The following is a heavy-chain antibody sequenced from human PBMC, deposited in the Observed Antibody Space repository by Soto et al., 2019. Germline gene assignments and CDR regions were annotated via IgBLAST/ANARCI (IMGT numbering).Heavy chain of an antibody. J-gene: IGHJ3*02. D-gene: IGHD4-17*01. V-gene: IGHV3-23*01. Sequence: GGSLRLSCAASGFTVSSYSMSWVRQAPGKGLEWVSTIISTGGTYYADSVRGRFTISRDNSKNTMYLQMNSLRAEDTAVYYCAKVYGDYSNAFPIWGQGTMVTVSS. CDR1: GFTVSSYS. CDR3: AKVYGDYSNAFPI. CDR2: IISTGGT.